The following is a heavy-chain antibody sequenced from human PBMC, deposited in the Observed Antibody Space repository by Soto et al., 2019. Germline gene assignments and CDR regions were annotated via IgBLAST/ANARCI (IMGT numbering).Heavy chain of an antibody. V-gene: IGHV4-30-2*01. CDR3: ARLGGYCSSTSCYGYYGMDV. CDR1: GGSISSGGYS. CDR2: IYHSEST. Sequence: SETLSLTCAVSGGSISSGGYSWSWIRQPPGKGLEWIGYIYHSESTYYNPSLESRITISVDTSKNQFSLKVNSVTVADTAVYYCARLGGYCSSTSCYGYYGMDVWGQGTTVTVSS. J-gene: IGHJ6*02. D-gene: IGHD2-2*01.